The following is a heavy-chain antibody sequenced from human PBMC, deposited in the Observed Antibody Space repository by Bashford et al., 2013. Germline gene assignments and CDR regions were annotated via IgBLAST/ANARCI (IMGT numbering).Heavy chain of an antibody. Sequence: WVRQAPGKGLEWMGGFDPEDGETIYAQKFQGRVTMTEDTSTDTAYMELSSLRSEDTAVYYCATAGYCSGGSCELLKYWGQGTLVTVSS. CDR2: FDPEDGET. CDR3: ATAGYCSGGSCELLKY. J-gene: IGHJ4*02. D-gene: IGHD2-15*01. V-gene: IGHV1-24*01.